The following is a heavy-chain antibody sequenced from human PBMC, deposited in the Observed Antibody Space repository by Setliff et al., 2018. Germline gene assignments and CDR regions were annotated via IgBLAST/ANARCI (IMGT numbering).Heavy chain of an antibody. D-gene: IGHD3-22*01. CDR2: IIPILGIA. CDR1: GGTFSSYA. J-gene: IGHJ3*02. CDR3: ARGAFYYDSSDDAFDI. Sequence: SVKVSCKASGGTFSSYAISWVRQAPGQGLEWMGGIIPILGIANYAQKFQGRVTITADESTSTAYMELSSLRSEDTAVYYCARGAFYYDSSDDAFDIWGQGTMVTVSS. V-gene: IGHV1-69*10.